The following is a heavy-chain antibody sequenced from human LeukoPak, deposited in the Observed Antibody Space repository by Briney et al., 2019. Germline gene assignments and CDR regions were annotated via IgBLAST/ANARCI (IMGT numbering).Heavy chain of an antibody. CDR3: AKNLYCGGGSCYPSALGMDV. D-gene: IGHD2-15*01. CDR1: GFTFNSYV. V-gene: IGHV3-23*01. CDR2: ISGSGNRT. J-gene: IGHJ6*02. Sequence: GSLRLSCAASGFTFNSYVMSWVRQAPGKGLEWVSSISGSGNRTYYADSVKGRFTISRDNSKNTLFLQMNSLRAEDTAVYYCAKNLYCGGGSCYPSALGMDVWGQGTTVTVSS.